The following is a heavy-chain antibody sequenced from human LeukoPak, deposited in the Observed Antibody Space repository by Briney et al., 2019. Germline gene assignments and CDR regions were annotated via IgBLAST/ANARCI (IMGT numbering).Heavy chain of an antibody. D-gene: IGHD6-6*01. CDR2: IRSSSSSSTI. J-gene: IGHJ3*02. CDR1: GFTFSSST. Sequence: GRSLRLSCAASGFTFSSSTMHWVRQGPGKGLEWVSYIRSSSSSSTIYYADSVKGRFTISRDNAKNSQYLQMNSLRAEDTAVYYCARDASWAFDIWGQGTMVTVSS. CDR3: ARDASWAFDI. V-gene: IGHV3-48*04.